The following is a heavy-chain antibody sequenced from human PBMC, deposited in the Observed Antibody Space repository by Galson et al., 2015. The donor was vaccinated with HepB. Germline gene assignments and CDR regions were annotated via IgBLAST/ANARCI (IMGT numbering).Heavy chain of an antibody. D-gene: IGHD3-9*01. CDR1: GFTFRSYA. Sequence: SLRVSCAASGFTFRSYAMHWVRQAPGQGLEWVAVISYDGSNKYYADSVKGRFTISRDNSKNTLYLQMNSLRAEDTAVYYCARDRSYFDWLLVFDYWGQGTLVTVSS. V-gene: IGHV3-30-3*01. CDR2: ISYDGSNK. CDR3: ARDRSYFDWLLVFDY. J-gene: IGHJ4*02.